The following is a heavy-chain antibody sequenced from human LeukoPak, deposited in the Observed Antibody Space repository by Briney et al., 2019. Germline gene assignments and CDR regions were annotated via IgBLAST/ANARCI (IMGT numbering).Heavy chain of an antibody. V-gene: IGHV3-48*01. CDR2: ISSSSSTI. CDR1: GFTFSSYS. J-gene: IGHJ3*02. CDR3: AREIALDAFDI. Sequence: GGSLRLSCAASGFTFSSYSMNWVRQAPGKRLEWVSYISSSSSTIYYADSVKGRFTISRDNAKNSLYLQMNSLRAEDTAVYYCAREIALDAFDIWGQGTMVTVSS.